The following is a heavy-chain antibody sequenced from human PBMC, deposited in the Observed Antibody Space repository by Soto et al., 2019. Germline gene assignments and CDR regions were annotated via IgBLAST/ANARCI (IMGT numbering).Heavy chain of an antibody. V-gene: IGHV1-69*01. Sequence: QVQLVQSGAEVKKPGSSVKVSCKASGGTFSSYAISWVRQAPGQGLEWMGGIILIFGTANYAQKFQGRVTITADESTSTAYMELSSLRSEDTAVYYCARDLTKYSSSSGFYYYYGMDVWGQGTTVTVSS. J-gene: IGHJ6*02. CDR1: GGTFSSYA. D-gene: IGHD6-6*01. CDR2: IILIFGTA. CDR3: ARDLTKYSSSSGFYYYYGMDV.